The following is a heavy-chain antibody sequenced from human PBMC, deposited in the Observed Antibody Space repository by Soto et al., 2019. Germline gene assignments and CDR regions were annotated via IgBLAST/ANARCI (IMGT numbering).Heavy chain of an antibody. CDR2: IIPNLGIA. Sequence: QVQLVQSGAEVKKPGSSLKVCCKASGGTFSSSTISWVRQAPAQGLAWMGRIIPNLGIASYAQKFLGRVTITADKSTSKAYMELSSLRYEDTAVYYCARGPALDPWGQGTLVTVSS. CDR1: GGTFSSST. V-gene: IGHV1-69*02. CDR3: ARGPALDP. J-gene: IGHJ5*02.